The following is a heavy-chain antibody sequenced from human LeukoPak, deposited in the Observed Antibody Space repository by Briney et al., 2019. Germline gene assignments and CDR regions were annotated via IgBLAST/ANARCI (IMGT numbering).Heavy chain of an antibody. D-gene: IGHD3-22*01. CDR1: GFTFSSYW. J-gene: IGHJ4*02. Sequence: GGSLRLSCAASGFTFSSYWMSWVRQAPGKGLEWVANIKQDGSEKYYVDSVKGRFTISRDNAKNSLYLQMDSLRAEDTAVYYCASQPAYYDSSGYYWGQGTLVTVSS. CDR2: IKQDGSEK. CDR3: ASQPAYYDSSGYY. V-gene: IGHV3-7*01.